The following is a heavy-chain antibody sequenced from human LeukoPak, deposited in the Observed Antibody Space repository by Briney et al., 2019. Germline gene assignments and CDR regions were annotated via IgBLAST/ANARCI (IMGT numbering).Heavy chain of an antibody. Sequence: GGSLRLSCAASGFTFSSYAMSWVRQAPGKGLEWVSAISGSGGSTYYADSVKGRFTISRDNSKNTLYLQMNSLRAEDTAVYYCATTSDYGDYVAHYYYYGMDVWGQGTTVTVSS. CDR3: ATTSDYGDYVAHYYYYGMDV. CDR2: ISGSGGST. CDR1: GFTFSSYA. J-gene: IGHJ6*02. D-gene: IGHD4-17*01. V-gene: IGHV3-23*01.